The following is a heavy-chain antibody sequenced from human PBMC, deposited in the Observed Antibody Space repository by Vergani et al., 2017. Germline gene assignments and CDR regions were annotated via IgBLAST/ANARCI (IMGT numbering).Heavy chain of an antibody. D-gene: IGHD6-13*01. CDR2: IFSNDEK. CDR3: ARTRGSSWYRAYNWFDP. CDR1: GFSLSNARMG. J-gene: IGHJ5*02. V-gene: IGHV2-26*01. Sequence: QVTLKESGPVLVKPTETLTLTCTVSGFSLSNARMGVSWLRQPPGKALEWLAHIFSNDEKSYSTSLKSRLTSSKDTSKSQVVLTMTNMDPVDTATYYCARTRGSSWYRAYNWFDPWGQGTLVTVSS.